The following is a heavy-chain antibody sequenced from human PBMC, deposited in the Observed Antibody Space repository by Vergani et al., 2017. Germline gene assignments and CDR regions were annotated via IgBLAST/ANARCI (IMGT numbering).Heavy chain of an antibody. Sequence: QVQLQESGPGLVKPSQTLSLTCTVSGVSISSGSYYWSWIRQPAGKGLEWIGRIYTSGSTNYNPSLKSRVTISVDTSKNQFSLKLSSVTAADTAVYYCASQRRVYSSSWYNWFDPWGQGTLVTVSS. CDR3: ASQRRVYSSSWYNWFDP. D-gene: IGHD6-13*01. CDR2: IYTSGST. CDR1: GVSISSGSYY. J-gene: IGHJ5*02. V-gene: IGHV4-61*02.